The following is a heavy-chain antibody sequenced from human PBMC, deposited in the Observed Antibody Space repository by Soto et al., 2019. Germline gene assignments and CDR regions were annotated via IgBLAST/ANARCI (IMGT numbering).Heavy chain of an antibody. Sequence: GGSLRLSCAASGFTFSSYSMNWVRQAPGKGLEWVSSISSSSSCIYYADSVKGRFTISRNNAKNSLYLQMNSLRAEDTAVYYGASDCSGGSCYTFDYWGQGTLVTVSS. V-gene: IGHV3-21*01. CDR3: ASDCSGGSCYTFDY. CDR2: ISSSSSCI. D-gene: IGHD2-15*01. J-gene: IGHJ4*02. CDR1: GFTFSSYS.